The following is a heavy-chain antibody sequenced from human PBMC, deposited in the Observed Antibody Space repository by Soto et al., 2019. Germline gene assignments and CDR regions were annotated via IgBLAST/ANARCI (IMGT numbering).Heavy chain of an antibody. D-gene: IGHD5-12*01. CDR2: INAGSGNT. J-gene: IGHJ3*02. V-gene: IGHV1-3*01. Sequence: GASVKVSCKASGYTFTSYAMHWVRQAPGQRLEWMGWINAGSGNTKYSQKFQGRVTITRDTSASTAYMELSSLRSEDTAVYYCARVVDIVATIIWPSAAPERIAFYIWGQGTTVTVSS. CDR3: ARVVDIVATIIWPSAAPERIAFYI. CDR1: GYTFTSYA.